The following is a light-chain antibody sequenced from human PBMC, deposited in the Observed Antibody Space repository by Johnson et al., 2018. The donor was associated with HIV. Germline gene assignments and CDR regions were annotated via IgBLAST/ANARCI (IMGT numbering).Light chain of an antibody. CDR1: SSNIGNNY. V-gene: IGLV1-51*02. Sequence: QSVLTQPPSVSAASGQRVTISCSGSSSNIGNNYVSWYQQLPGTAPKLLIYENNKRPSGIPDRFSGSKSGTSATLGITGLQTGDEADYYCGTWDSSLSAVFGTGTKVTVL. CDR2: ENN. CDR3: GTWDSSLSAV. J-gene: IGLJ1*01.